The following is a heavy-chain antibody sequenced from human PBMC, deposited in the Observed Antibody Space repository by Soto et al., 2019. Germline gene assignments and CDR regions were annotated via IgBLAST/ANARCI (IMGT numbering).Heavy chain of an antibody. CDR2: IFSGGST. Sequence: EVQLVESGGGLIQPGGSLRLSCAASGFIVSNNYMSWVRQAPGKGLEWVSVIFSGGSTYYADSVKGRFTISRDSSKNTVYLQMNSLRAEDTAMYYCAIRYNSGWYYGYWGQGTLVTVSS. D-gene: IGHD6-19*01. CDR1: GFIVSNNY. V-gene: IGHV3-53*01. CDR3: AIRYNSGWYYGY. J-gene: IGHJ4*02.